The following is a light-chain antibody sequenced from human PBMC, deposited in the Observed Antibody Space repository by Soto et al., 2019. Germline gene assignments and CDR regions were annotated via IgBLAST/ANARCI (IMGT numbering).Light chain of an antibody. CDR1: EIITTN. CDR2: AAS. Sequence: DVQMTQSPSSLSASIGDRVTITCRSSEIITTNVNWYQQKPGESPRLLISAASTLRSGVRSRFSGSGSGTDFSLTINSLQPEDFATYYCQQSFTTPPYTFGQGTKLEL. J-gene: IGKJ2*01. V-gene: IGKV1-39*01. CDR3: QQSFTTPPYT.